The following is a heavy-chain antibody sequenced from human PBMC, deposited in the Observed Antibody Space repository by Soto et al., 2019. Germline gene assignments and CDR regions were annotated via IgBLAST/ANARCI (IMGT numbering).Heavy chain of an antibody. Sequence: GGSLRLSCAASGFTFSSYGMHWVRQAPGKGLEWVSAISGSGCSTYYADSVKGRFTISRDNSKNTLYLQMNSLRAEDTAVYYCAKGGPYYYDSSGYYDYWGQGTLVTVSS. CDR2: ISGSGCST. V-gene: IGHV3-23*01. D-gene: IGHD3-22*01. J-gene: IGHJ4*02. CDR3: AKGGPYYYDSSGYYDY. CDR1: GFTFSSYG.